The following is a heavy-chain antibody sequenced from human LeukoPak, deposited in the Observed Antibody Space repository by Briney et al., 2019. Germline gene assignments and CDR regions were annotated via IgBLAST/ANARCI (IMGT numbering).Heavy chain of an antibody. CDR1: GFTVSSNY. CDR3: ARRAGGYSHPYDY. Sequence: GGSLRLSCAASGFTVSSNYMSWVRQAPGKGLEWVSLIYSGGSTYCADSVKVRSTISRDNSKNTLYLQMNSLRAEDTAVYYCARRAGGYSHPYDYWGQGTLVTVSS. J-gene: IGHJ4*02. V-gene: IGHV3-53*01. CDR2: IYSGGST. D-gene: IGHD4-23*01.